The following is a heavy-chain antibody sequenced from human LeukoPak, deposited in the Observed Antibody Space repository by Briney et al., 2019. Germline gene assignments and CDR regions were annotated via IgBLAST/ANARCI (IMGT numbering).Heavy chain of an antibody. CDR1: GYTFTGYY. V-gene: IGHV1-2*02. D-gene: IGHD6-13*01. Sequence: ASVKVSCKASGYTFTGYYMHWVRQAPGQGLEWMGWINPNSGGTNYAQKFQGRVTMTRDTSISTAYMELSRLRSDDTAVYYCARDQGVYCSSWFDYWGQGTLVTVSS. CDR3: ARDQGVYCSSWFDY. J-gene: IGHJ4*02. CDR2: INPNSGGT.